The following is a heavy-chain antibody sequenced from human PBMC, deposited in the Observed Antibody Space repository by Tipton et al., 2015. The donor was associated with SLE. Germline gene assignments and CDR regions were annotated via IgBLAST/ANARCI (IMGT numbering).Heavy chain of an antibody. CDR3: ARGHRQITVFGD. V-gene: IGHV4-34*01. CDR1: GASFSANY. CDR2: SDQRCST. D-gene: IGHD3-3*01. J-gene: IGHJ3*01. Sequence: TLSLTCAVSGASFSANYWGWIRQPPGKGLEWIGESDQRCSTNYNPSLKSRVPISLDTSRNQFSLKLTSVTAADTAVYYCARGHRQITVFGDWGHGTMVTVSS.